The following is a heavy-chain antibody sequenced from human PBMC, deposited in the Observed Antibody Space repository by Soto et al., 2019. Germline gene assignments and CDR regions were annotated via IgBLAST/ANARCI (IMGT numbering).Heavy chain of an antibody. Sequence: EVQLLESGGGLVQPGGSLRLSCAASRFTFSSYALTWVRQAPGKGLEWVSGISGSGGSTYYADSVKGRFTISRDNSKNTLYLQMNSLRAEDTDLYYGAKCPDTTWYYFDYWGQGTLVTVSS. J-gene: IGHJ4*02. D-gene: IGHD2-8*02. CDR3: AKCPDTTWYYFDY. CDR1: RFTFSSYA. V-gene: IGHV3-23*01. CDR2: ISGSGGST.